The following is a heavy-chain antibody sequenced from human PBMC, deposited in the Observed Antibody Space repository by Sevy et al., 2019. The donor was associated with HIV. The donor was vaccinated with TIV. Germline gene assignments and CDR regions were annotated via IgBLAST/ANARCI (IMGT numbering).Heavy chain of an antibody. Sequence: GESLKISCKGSGYSFTDYWIGWVRQKPGKGLEWMGIIYPGDSDTIYSPPFQGQVTISVDKSISTAYLQWSSLKASDTAIFYCARGARGTLPSYYYYTLNIWGQGTTVTVSS. CDR1: GYSFTDYW. CDR3: ARGARGTLPSYYYYTLNI. J-gene: IGHJ6*02. CDR2: IYPGDSDT. V-gene: IGHV5-51*01. D-gene: IGHD3-16*01.